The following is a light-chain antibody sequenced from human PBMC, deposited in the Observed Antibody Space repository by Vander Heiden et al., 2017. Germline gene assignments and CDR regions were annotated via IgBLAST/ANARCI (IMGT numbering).Light chain of an antibody. V-gene: IGKV1-39*01. CDR3: QQSDSTPLT. Sequence: DIQMTQSPSSLSASVGDRVTITCRASQSISSYLNWYQQKPGKAPKLLIYAASSLQSGVPSRFSGSGSGTDFTITISRLQPEDVATYYCQQSDSTPLTFGGGTEVEIK. CDR2: AAS. CDR1: QSISSY. J-gene: IGKJ4*01.